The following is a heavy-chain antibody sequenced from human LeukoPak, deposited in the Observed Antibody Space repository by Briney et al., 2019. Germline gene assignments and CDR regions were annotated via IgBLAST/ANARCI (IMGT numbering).Heavy chain of an antibody. J-gene: IGHJ4*02. CDR2: INPNSGGT. CDR1: GYTFTRYY. D-gene: IGHD3-10*01. V-gene: IGHV1-2*02. Sequence: GASVNVSYKASGYTFTRYYMHWVRQAPGQGREWMGWINPNSGGTNYAQKFQGRVTITRDTSISTAYMELSRLRSDDTAVYYCARVMAEWGVPKGYFDYWGQGTLVTVSS. CDR3: ARVMAEWGVPKGYFDY.